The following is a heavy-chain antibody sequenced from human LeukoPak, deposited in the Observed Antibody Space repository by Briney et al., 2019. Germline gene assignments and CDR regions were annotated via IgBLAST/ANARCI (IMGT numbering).Heavy chain of an antibody. CDR1: GGSISSGGYY. D-gene: IGHD3-10*01. Sequence: SQTLSLTCTVSGGSISSGGYYWSWIRQHPGKGLEWIGYIYYSGSTYYNPSLKSRVTISVDTSKNQFSLKLSSVTAADTAVYYCARGFGPLSYFDYWGQGTLVTVSS. CDR2: IYYSGST. CDR3: ARGFGPLSYFDY. J-gene: IGHJ4*02. V-gene: IGHV4-31*03.